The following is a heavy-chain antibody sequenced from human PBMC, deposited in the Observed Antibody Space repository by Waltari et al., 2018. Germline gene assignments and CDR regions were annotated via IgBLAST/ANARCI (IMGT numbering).Heavy chain of an antibody. CDR3: ARDPKGTTVIYDAFDL. CDR1: GGTFSSYE. Sequence: QVHLVQSGAEVKKPGSSVRVSCKASGGTFSSYEFNWVRQAPGQGLEWMGGIIPIFGTPIHAQKFQGRVTITADTSTTTAYMELSSLRFEDTAVYYCARDPKGTTVIYDAFDLWGQGTMVSVSS. V-gene: IGHV1-69*14. J-gene: IGHJ3*01. CDR2: IIPIFGTP. D-gene: IGHD4-17*01.